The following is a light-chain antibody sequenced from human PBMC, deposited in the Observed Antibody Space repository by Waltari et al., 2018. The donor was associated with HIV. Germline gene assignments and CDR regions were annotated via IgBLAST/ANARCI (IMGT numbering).Light chain of an antibody. CDR3: TSYLSSATPE. CDR1: ASDLYKD. V-gene: IGLV2-14*01. Sequence: QSALAQPASVSGSPGQTISISCTGVASDLYKDVYWYQHRPGKAPKVIIYEVTNRPSGVSHRFSGSRSGNTASLTISGLQSEDEADYFCTSYLSSATPEFGGGARLTVL. CDR2: EVT. J-gene: IGLJ3*02.